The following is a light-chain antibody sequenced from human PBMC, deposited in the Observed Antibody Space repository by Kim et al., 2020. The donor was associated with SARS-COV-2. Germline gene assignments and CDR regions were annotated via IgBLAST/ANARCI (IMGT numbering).Light chain of an antibody. CDR1: NSNIGSHD. J-gene: IGLJ1*01. CDR3: ATWDDSLGAYV. V-gene: IGLV1-47*01. Sequence: QSVVTQPPSASGTPGQRVTISCSGSNSNIGSHDVDWYQQFPGTAPKLLIYRKSQRPSGVPDRFSDSKSGTSASLAISGLRSADEADYYCATWDDSLGAYVFGTGTKVTVL. CDR2: RKS.